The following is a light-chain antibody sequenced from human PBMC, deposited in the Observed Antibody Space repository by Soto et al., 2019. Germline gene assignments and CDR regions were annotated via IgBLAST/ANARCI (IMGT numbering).Light chain of an antibody. J-gene: IGKJ1*01. CDR1: RSVDTD. V-gene: IGKV3-15*01. Sequence: EILMTQSPATLSVSPGESATLSCRASRSVDTDLAWYQQKPGQPPRLLVFATSARATGVPDRFRGSRSATAFTLTISSLQPEDYATYYCHQYYNRPPWTFGQGTKVEI. CDR3: HQYYNRPPWT. CDR2: ATS.